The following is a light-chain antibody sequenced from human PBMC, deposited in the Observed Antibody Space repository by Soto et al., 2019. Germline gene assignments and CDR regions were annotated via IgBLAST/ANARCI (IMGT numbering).Light chain of an antibody. CDR1: SSDVGGYNY. CDR2: DVS. Sequence: QSALTQPRSVSGSPGQSVTISCTGTSSDVGGYNYVSWYQQHPGEAPKLMIYDVSNRPSGVPDRFSGSKSGSTASLTISGLQAEDEADYYCCSYAGPYRVFGGGTKLTVL. V-gene: IGLV2-11*01. J-gene: IGLJ3*02. CDR3: CSYAGPYRV.